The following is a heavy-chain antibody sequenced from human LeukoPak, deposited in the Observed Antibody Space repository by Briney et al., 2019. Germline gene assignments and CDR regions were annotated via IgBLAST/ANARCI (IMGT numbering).Heavy chain of an antibody. J-gene: IGHJ4*02. CDR2: LYPSGST. D-gene: IGHD1-26*01. CDR3: AGGHYPLEY. Sequence: SETLSLTCTVSGDSISSSDNYWGWIRQPPGKGLEWIGLLYPSGSTNYNPSLKSRVTISVDTSRTQFSLKLSSMTAADTAVYYCAGGHYPLEYWGQGTLVTVSS. V-gene: IGHV4-39*07. CDR1: GDSISSSDNY.